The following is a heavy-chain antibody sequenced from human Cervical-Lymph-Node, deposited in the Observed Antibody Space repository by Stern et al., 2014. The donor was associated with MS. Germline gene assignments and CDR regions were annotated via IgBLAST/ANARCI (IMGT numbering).Heavy chain of an antibody. CDR2: IYTSGSP. CDR3: ARDCRLRYFDNYGMDV. J-gene: IGHJ6*02. V-gene: IGHV4-61*02. CDR1: GGSISSGSYY. Sequence: QVQLQESGPVLVKPSQTLSLTCTVSGGSISSGSYYWSWIRQPAGKGLEWLGRIYTSGSPNYNPSRRSRDTISVDTSKTQFSLRLMSVTAADTAVYYCARDCRLRYFDNYGMDVWGQGTTVTVSS. D-gene: IGHD3-9*01.